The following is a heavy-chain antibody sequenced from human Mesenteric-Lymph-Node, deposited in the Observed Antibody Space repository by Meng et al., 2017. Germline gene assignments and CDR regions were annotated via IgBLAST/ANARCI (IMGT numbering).Heavy chain of an antibody. Sequence: LQLRESGPGLVKPSETLSLTCTVSGGSISNSNFYWGWIRQPPGKGLEWIGSIFHSGSTYYNPSLKSRVTVSVDTSKNQFSLKLNSVTTADTAMYYCARPRRWLQSEFDFWGPGTLVTVSS. V-gene: IGHV4-39*01. J-gene: IGHJ4*02. CDR2: IFHSGST. CDR1: GGSISNSNFY. D-gene: IGHD5-24*01. CDR3: ARPRRWLQSEFDF.